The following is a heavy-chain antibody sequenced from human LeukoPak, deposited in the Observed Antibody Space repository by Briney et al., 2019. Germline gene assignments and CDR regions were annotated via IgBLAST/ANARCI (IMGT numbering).Heavy chain of an antibody. CDR1: GLTVSSNY. D-gene: IGHD6-13*01. V-gene: IGHV3-53*01. CDR2: IYSGGTT. CDR3: AKDRVAAAGTFGDY. J-gene: IGHJ4*02. Sequence: GGSLRLSCAASGLTVSSNYMNWVRQAPGKGLEWVSVIYSGGTTYYADSVKGRFTISRDNSKNTLYLQMNSLRAEDTAVYYCAKDRVAAAGTFGDYWGQGTLVTVSS.